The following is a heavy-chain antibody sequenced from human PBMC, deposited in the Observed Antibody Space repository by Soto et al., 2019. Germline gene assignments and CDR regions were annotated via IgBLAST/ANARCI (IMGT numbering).Heavy chain of an antibody. Sequence: QVQLVESGGGVVQPGRSLRLSCAASGFTFSSYGMHWVRQAPGKGLEWVAVISYDGSNKYYADSVKGRFTISRDNSKNTXYLQMNSLRAEDTAVYYCANGKWGDYGDYVGAFDIWGQGTMVTVSS. V-gene: IGHV3-30*18. CDR3: ANGKWGDYGDYVGAFDI. D-gene: IGHD4-17*01. J-gene: IGHJ3*02. CDR2: ISYDGSNK. CDR1: GFTFSSYG.